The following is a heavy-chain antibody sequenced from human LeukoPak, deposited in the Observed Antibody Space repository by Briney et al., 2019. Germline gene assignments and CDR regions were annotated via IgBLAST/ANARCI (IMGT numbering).Heavy chain of an antibody. J-gene: IGHJ3*02. CDR2: IYSGGTT. CDR3: ARVRLDYYETRIDSFDI. V-gene: IGHV3-53*04. Sequence: PGGSLRLSCAASGFTVSSNYMSWVRQAPGKGLEWVSVIYSGGTTYYADSVKGRYTISRHNSNTLYLQMNSLKTEDTAVYYCARVRLDYYETRIDSFDIWGQGTMVTVSS. D-gene: IGHD3-22*01. CDR1: GFTVSSNY.